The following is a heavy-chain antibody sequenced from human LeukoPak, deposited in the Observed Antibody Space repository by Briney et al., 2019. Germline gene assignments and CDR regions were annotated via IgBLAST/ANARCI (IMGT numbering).Heavy chain of an antibody. CDR2: IYYSGST. J-gene: IGHJ4*02. Sequence: SETLSLTCTVSGGSISSSNYSWGWIRQPPGKGLEWIGSIYYSGSTYYNPSLKSRVTISVDTSKNQFSLKLSSVTAADTAVYYCARHLGGQLTGPGYWGQGTLVTVSS. D-gene: IGHD6-13*01. CDR1: GGSISSSNYS. CDR3: ARHLGGQLTGPGY. V-gene: IGHV4-39*01.